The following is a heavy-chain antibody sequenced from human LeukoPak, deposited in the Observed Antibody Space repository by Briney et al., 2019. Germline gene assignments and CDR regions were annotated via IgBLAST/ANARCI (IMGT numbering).Heavy chain of an antibody. V-gene: IGHV3-23*01. D-gene: IGHD3-9*01. CDR2: ISGNGGST. CDR3: AKDVFELYDIYNH. CDR1: GFTFSNYA. J-gene: IGHJ5*02. Sequence: GGSLRLSCAASGFTFSNYAMSWVRQAPGKGLEWVSAISGNGGSTFDADSVKGRFTISRDNSKNTLYLQMNSLRAEDTAIYYCAKDVFELYDIYNHWGQGTLVTVSS.